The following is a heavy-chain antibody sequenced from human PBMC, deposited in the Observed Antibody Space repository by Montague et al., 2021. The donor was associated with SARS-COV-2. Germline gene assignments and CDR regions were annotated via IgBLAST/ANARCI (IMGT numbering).Heavy chain of an antibody. Sequence: SLRLSCAASGLTVSGNFMTWVRQAPGKGLEWVSVIYAGGGTDYADSVKGRFTVSRDNSKNTLYLQMNSLRVDDTALYYCASGLGYGDYGDYWGQGTLVTVSS. D-gene: IGHD4-17*01. V-gene: IGHV3-53*01. CDR1: GLTVSGNF. J-gene: IGHJ4*02. CDR2: IYAGGGT. CDR3: ASGLGYGDYGDY.